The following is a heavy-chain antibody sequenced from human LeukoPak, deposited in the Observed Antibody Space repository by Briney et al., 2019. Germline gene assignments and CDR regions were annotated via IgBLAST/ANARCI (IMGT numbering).Heavy chain of an antibody. Sequence: GGSLRLSCAASGFTFSLYWMSWVRQAPEKGLEWVANIKYDGSEKYYVDSVKGRFTISRDNAKNSLYLQMNSLRAEDTAVYYCARDYSGSYHGAFDIWGQGTMVTVSS. CDR2: IKYDGSEK. V-gene: IGHV3-7*01. J-gene: IGHJ3*02. D-gene: IGHD1-26*01. CDR1: GFTFSLYW. CDR3: ARDYSGSYHGAFDI.